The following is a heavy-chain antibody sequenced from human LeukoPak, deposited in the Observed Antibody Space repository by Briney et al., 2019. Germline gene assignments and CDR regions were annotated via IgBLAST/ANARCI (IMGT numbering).Heavy chain of an antibody. J-gene: IGHJ4*02. Sequence: GASVKVSCKASGYTFTSYGISWVRQAPGQGLEWMGWISAYNGNTNYAQKLQGRVTMTTDTSTSTAYMELRSLRSDDTAVYYCATRRTGDRWVFTYYFDYWGQGTLVTVSS. V-gene: IGHV1-18*01. D-gene: IGHD7-27*01. CDR2: ISAYNGNT. CDR3: ATRRTGDRWVFTYYFDY. CDR1: GYTFTSYG.